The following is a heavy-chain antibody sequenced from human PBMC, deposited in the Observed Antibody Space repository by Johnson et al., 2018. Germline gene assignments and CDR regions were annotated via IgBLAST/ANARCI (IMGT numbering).Heavy chain of an antibody. CDR3: AKELDYYYYYGMDV. Sequence: VQLQESGGGLVQPGGSLRLSCAASGFTFSSYARSWVRQAPGKGLEWVSAISGSGGSTYYADSVKGRFTLSRDNSKNTLYLQMNSLRAEDTAVSYCAKELDYYYYYGMDVWGQGTTVTVSS. CDR1: GFTFSSYA. CDR2: ISGSGGST. J-gene: IGHJ6*02. V-gene: IGHV3-23*01.